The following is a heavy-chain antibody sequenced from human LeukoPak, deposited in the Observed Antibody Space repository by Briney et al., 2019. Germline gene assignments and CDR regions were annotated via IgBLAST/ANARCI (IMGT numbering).Heavy chain of an antibody. J-gene: IGHJ4*02. D-gene: IGHD6-19*01. CDR3: AKDNRRHYTSGPNPDSLH. CDR2: ISWNSGSI. Sequence: GGSLRLSCAGSGSIFNNYAMHWVRQPPGKGLEWVSGISWNSGSIDYADSVKGRFTVSRDNAKNSLYLQMNSLRVEDTAFYYCAKDNRRHYTSGPNPDSLHWGQGALVTVSS. CDR1: GSIFNNYA. V-gene: IGHV3-9*01.